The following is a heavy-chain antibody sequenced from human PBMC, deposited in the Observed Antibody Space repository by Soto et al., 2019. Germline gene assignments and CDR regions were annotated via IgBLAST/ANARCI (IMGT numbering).Heavy chain of an antibody. V-gene: IGHV1-46*01. CDR3: ARGWDCSGGSCYSFDY. Sequence: QVQLVQSGAEVKKPGASVKVSCKASGYTFTSYYMHWVRQAPGQGLEWMGIINPSGGSTSYAQKFQGRVTMTRDTSTSAVYMELSSLRSEDTAVYYCARGWDCSGGSCYSFDYWGQGTLVTVSS. CDR1: GYTFTSYY. D-gene: IGHD2-15*01. CDR2: INPSGGST. J-gene: IGHJ4*02.